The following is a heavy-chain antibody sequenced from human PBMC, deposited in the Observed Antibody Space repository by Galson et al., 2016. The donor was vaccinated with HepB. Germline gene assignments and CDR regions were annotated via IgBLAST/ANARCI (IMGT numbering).Heavy chain of an antibody. V-gene: IGHV4-31*03. CDR2: IYYSGST. CDR1: GGSISSGGYY. J-gene: IGHJ4*02. Sequence: LSLTCTVSGGSISSGGYYWSWIRQHPGKGLEWIGYIYYSGSTYYNPSLRSRVIISADTSKNQFSLKLSSVTAADTAVYYCASWGYSSSRYSDYWGQGTLVTVSS. CDR3: ASWGYSSSRYSDY. D-gene: IGHD6-13*01.